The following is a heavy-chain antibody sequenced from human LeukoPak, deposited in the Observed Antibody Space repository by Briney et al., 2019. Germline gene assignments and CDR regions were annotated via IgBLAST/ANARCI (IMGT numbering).Heavy chain of an antibody. CDR3: ARSGYSYGYPYYFDY. CDR1: GFTVSSNY. CDR2: IYSGGST. Sequence: HPGGSLRLSCAASGFTVSSNYMSWVRQAPGKGLEWVSVIYSGGSTYYADSVKGRFTISRDNSKNTLYLQMNSLRAEDTAVYYCARSGYSYGYPYYFDYWGQGTLVTVSS. V-gene: IGHV3-66*01. J-gene: IGHJ4*02. D-gene: IGHD5-18*01.